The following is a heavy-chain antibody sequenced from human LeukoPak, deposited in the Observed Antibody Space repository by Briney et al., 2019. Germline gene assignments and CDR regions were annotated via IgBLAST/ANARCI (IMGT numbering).Heavy chain of an antibody. CDR1: GFTFSNYA. V-gene: IGHV3-21*01. CDR2: LSSTSINI. D-gene: IGHD3-10*01. J-gene: IGHJ4*02. Sequence: GGSLRLSCAASGFTFSNYAMEWVRQAPGKGLEWVSSLSSTSINIYYADSVKGRFTISRDDAKNSLYLQMNSLRAEDTAVYYCARLSMTSYGKYYFEYWGQGTLVTVSS. CDR3: ARLSMTSYGKYYFEY.